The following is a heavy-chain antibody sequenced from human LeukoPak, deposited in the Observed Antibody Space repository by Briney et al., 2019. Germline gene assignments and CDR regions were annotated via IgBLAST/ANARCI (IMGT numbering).Heavy chain of an antibody. CDR3: AKAPQPFEIPAAIGY. CDR1: GFTFSSYA. D-gene: IGHD2-2*01. V-gene: IGHV3-30-3*01. Sequence: GGSLRLSCAASGFTFSSYAMHWVRQAPGKGLEWVAVISYDGSNKYYADSVKGRFTISRDNSKNTLYLQMNSLRAEDTAVYYCAKAPQPFEIPAAIGYWGQGTLVTVSS. J-gene: IGHJ4*02. CDR2: ISYDGSNK.